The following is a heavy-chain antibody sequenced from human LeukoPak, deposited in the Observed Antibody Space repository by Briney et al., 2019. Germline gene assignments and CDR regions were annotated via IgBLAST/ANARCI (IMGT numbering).Heavy chain of an antibody. V-gene: IGHV1-18*01. D-gene: IGHD1-1*01. CDR1: GFSFPSYG. CDR3: TRDWQLPSGPDVFDL. J-gene: IGHJ3*01. Sequence: ASVKVSCKASGFSFPSYGISWVRQAPGQGLEWIGWITAYDGDTNYAEKFQGRVTMATDTSTSTASMELWSLRSDDTAVYDCTRDWQLPSGPDVFDLWGQGTVVTVSS. CDR2: ITAYDGDT.